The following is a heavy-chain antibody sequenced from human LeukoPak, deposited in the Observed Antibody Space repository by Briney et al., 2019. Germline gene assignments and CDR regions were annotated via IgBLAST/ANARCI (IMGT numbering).Heavy chain of an antibody. CDR1: GDSISSYY. V-gene: IGHV4-59*12. J-gene: IGHJ4*02. CDR3: ARYGGSGTYFFDY. Sequence: SETLFLTCTVSGDSISSYYWSWIRQPPGKGLEWIGYIYYSGSTYYNPSLKSRVTISLDRSKNQFSLKPSSVTAADTAVYYCARYGGSGTYFFDYWGRGTLVTVSS. CDR2: IYYSGST. D-gene: IGHD3-10*01.